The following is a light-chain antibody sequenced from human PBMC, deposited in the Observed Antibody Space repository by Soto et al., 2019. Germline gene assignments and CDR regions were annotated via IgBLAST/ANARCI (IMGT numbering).Light chain of an antibody. CDR2: GAS. V-gene: IGKV3-20*01. CDR1: QSVSSTY. J-gene: IGKJ1*01. Sequence: EIVLTQSPGTLSLSTGKSATLSCRASQSVSSTYLAWYQQKPGQAPWLLIYGASTRATGIPDRFSGSGSGTDFALTISRLEPEDFVVYYCQHYVNSPPGTFGQGTKVDVK. CDR3: QHYVNSPPGT.